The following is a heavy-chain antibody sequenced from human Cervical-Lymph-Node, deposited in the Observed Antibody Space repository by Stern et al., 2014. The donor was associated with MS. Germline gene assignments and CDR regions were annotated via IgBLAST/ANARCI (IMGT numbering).Heavy chain of an antibody. V-gene: IGHV3-30*03. CDR2: ISDDGTHK. CDR3: ARDYEDTSMLFDH. Sequence: MQLVESGGAVVQPGRSLRLSCAASGFTFSSYGMHWVRQAPGKGLGWVTVISDDGTHKYYAASVKGRFTISRDNSKNTLHLQMNSVTPDDTAIYYCARDYEDTSMLFDHWGQGTLVTVSS. D-gene: IGHD2-8*01. CDR1: GFTFSSYG. J-gene: IGHJ4*02.